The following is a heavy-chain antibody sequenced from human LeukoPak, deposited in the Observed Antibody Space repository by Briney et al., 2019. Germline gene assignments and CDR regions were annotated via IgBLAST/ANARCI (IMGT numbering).Heavy chain of an antibody. CDR3: ARLEDEHSSGWYFQH. V-gene: IGHV4-34*01. CDR2: INHSGST. CDR1: GGSFSGYY. D-gene: IGHD6-19*01. J-gene: IGHJ1*01. Sequence: TPSETLSLTCAVYGGSFSGYYWSWIRQPPGKGLEWIGEINHSGSTNYNPSLKSRVTISVDTSKNQFSLKLSSVTAADTAVYYCARLEDEHSSGWYFQHWGQGTLVTVSS.